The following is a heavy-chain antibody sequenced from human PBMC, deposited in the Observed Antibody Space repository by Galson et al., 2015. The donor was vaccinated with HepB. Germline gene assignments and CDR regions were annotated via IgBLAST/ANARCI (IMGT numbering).Heavy chain of an antibody. CDR2: ISGSGGST. V-gene: IGHV3-23*01. J-gene: IGHJ4*02. Sequence: SLRLSCAASGFTFSSYAMSWVRQAPGKGLEWVSAISGSGGSTYYADSVKGRFTISRDNSKNTLYLQMNSLRAEDTAVYYCARSPTTRLTFDYWGQGTLVTVSS. CDR3: ARSPTTRLTFDY. CDR1: GFTFSSYA. D-gene: IGHD4-17*01.